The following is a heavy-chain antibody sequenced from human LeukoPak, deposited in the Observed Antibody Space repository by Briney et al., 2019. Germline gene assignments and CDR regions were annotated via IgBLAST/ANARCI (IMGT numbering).Heavy chain of an antibody. CDR3: AKMGLDYYASSGYYGYFDY. J-gene: IGHJ4*02. Sequence: PGGSLRLSCAASGFTFSSYGMHWVRQAPGKGLEWVAFIRYDGSNKYYADSVKGRFTISRDNSKNTLYLQMNSLRAEDTAVYYCAKMGLDYYASSGYYGYFDYWGQGTLVTVSS. CDR1: GFTFSSYG. D-gene: IGHD3-22*01. CDR2: IRYDGSNK. V-gene: IGHV3-30*02.